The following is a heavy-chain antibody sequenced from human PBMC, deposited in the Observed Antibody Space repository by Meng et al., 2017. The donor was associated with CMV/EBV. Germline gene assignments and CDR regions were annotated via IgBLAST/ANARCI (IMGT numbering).Heavy chain of an antibody. V-gene: IGHV4-39*07. CDR2: IYYSKST. Sequence: LDLHLSGPGLVQPSATLSRTCSISVDYINSADNIWGWIRQPPGKGLEWIASIYYSKSTYYNPSLKSRVTIAVDTSKNQFSLRLSSVTAADTAVYYCARHGMWLIRNAYWGQGTLVTVSS. J-gene: IGHJ4*02. CDR3: ARHGMWLIRNAY. D-gene: IGHD2-21*01. CDR1: VDYINSADNI.